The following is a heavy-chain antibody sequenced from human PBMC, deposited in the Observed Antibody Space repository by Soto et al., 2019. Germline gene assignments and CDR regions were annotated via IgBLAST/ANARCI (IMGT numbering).Heavy chain of an antibody. Sequence: GGSLRLSCAASGFTFSNYAMSWVRQAPGKGLEWVSGIIGSKKNYADSVKGRFTISRDNSRNILYLQLNSLKPEDTAVYYCARNDYGTYFFDYWGQGALVTVSS. V-gene: IGHV3-23*01. CDR1: GFTFSNYA. CDR2: IIGSKK. CDR3: ARNDYGTYFFDY. J-gene: IGHJ4*02. D-gene: IGHD1-7*01.